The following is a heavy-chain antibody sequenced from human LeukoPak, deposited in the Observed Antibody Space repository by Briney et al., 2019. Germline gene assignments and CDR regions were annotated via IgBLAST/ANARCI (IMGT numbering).Heavy chain of an antibody. Sequence: SETLSLTCTVSGGSMRSYYWSWIRQPPGKGLEWIGEINHSGSTNYNPSLKSRVTISVDTSKNQFSLKLSSVTAADTAVYYCATAYYDILTGYYDNDYWGQGTLVTVSS. D-gene: IGHD3-9*01. CDR1: GGSMRSYY. CDR2: INHSGST. V-gene: IGHV4-34*01. J-gene: IGHJ4*02. CDR3: ATAYYDILTGYYDNDY.